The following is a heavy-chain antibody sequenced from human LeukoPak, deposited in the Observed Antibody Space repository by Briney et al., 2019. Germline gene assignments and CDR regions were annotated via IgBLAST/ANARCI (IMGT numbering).Heavy chain of an antibody. CDR1: GGSISSGGYY. CDR3: ARDRGQERGAAGYFDS. Sequence: PQTLSLTCTISGGSISSGGYYWSWIRQHPGKGLEWIGFTYYSGSTNYNPSFKSRVTISVDTSKNQFSLKLSSVTAADTAVYYCARDRGQERGAAGYFDSWGQGSPVTVSS. V-gene: IGHV4-31*03. D-gene: IGHD6-13*01. J-gene: IGHJ4*02. CDR2: TYYSGST.